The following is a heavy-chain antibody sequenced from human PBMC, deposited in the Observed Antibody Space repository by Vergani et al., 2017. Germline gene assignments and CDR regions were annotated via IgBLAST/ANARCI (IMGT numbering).Heavy chain of an antibody. CDR3: ARALYCSGGSCSPFDY. CDR2: INHSGST. CDR1: GGSFSGYY. V-gene: IGHV4-34*01. J-gene: IGHJ4*02. Sequence: QVQLQQWGAGLLKPSETLSLTCAVYGGSFSGYYWSWIRQPPGKGLEWIGEINHSGSTNYNPSLKSRVTISVDTSTNQFSLKLSSVTAADTAVYYCARALYCSGGSCSPFDYWGQGTLVTVSS. D-gene: IGHD2-15*01.